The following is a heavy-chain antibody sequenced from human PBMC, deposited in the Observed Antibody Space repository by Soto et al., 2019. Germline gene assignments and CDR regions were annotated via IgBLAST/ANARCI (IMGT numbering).Heavy chain of an antibody. J-gene: IGHJ5*02. V-gene: IGHV1-18*04. CDR2: VSGYNGIT. Sequence: EXSVKVSCKASGYSLTSHGFSWVRQAPGQGLEWVAWVSGYNGITDIPQKFQGRVTLTIEPTTNTAYMELRSLRSDDTAVYFCARDSSTSSIWFHPWGQRTRVTVSS. CDR3: ARDSSTSSIWFHP. D-gene: IGHD2-2*01. CDR1: GYSLTSHG.